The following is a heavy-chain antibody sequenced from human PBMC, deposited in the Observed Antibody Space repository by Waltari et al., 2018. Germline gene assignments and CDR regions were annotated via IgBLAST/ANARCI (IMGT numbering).Heavy chain of an antibody. D-gene: IGHD4-17*01. CDR1: GFTFIAYG. CDR3: AKGLGVTNNDGFHV. J-gene: IGHJ3*01. Sequence: QVQLVESGGGVVRPGGSLRLSCAASGFTFIAYGLHWVRQAPGKGLEWLASILSDGSKKYFADAVKGRFTISRDNSKNTLYLQMNSLRAEDTAVYYCAKGLGVTNNDGFHVWGQGTMVTVSS. V-gene: IGHV3-30*02. CDR2: ILSDGSKK.